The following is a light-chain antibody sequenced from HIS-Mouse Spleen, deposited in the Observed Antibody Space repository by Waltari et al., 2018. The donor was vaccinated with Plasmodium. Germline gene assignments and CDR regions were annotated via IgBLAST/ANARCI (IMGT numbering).Light chain of an antibody. CDR3: SSYAGSNNLV. CDR1: SSDVGGYNY. CDR2: EVS. J-gene: IGLJ2*01. V-gene: IGLV2-8*01. Sequence: QSALTQPPSASGSPGQSVTISCTGTSSDVGGYNYVSWYQQHPGKAPKLMIYEVSKRPSGGPVRCSGSKSGKPASLTVSGLQAEDEADYYCSSYAGSNNLVFGGGTKLTVL.